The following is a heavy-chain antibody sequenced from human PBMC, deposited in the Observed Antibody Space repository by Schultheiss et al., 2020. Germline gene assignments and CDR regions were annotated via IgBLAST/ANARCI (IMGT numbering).Heavy chain of an antibody. J-gene: IGHJ4*02. V-gene: IGHV3-9*01. CDR3: GKGWSSGWYNFDY. CDR2: ISWNSGSI. D-gene: IGHD6-19*01. CDR1: GFTFDDYA. Sequence: GGSLRLSCAASGFTFDDYAMHWVRQAPGKGLEWVSGISWNSGSIGYADSVKGRFNISRDNDKNSLYLQMNSLRADDTALYYCGKGWSSGWYNFDYWGQGTLVTVSS.